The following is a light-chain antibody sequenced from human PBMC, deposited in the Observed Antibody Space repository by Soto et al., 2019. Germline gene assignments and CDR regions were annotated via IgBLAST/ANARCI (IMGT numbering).Light chain of an antibody. CDR2: AAS. J-gene: IGKJ1*01. V-gene: IGKV1-9*01. CDR1: QDISNY. Sequence: DIQLTQSPSFLSASVGDRVTITSRASQDISNYLAWYQQRPGKAPKLLIYAASTLQSGVPSRFSGGRSGTEFTLTINSLQPEDFATYYCQQLHSYPRAFGQGTKVEIK. CDR3: QQLHSYPRA.